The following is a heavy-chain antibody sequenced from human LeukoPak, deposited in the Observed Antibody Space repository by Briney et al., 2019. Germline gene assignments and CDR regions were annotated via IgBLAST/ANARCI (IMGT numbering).Heavy chain of an antibody. Sequence: GGSLRLSCIASGFTFRSYAMNWVRQAPGKGLEWVSAISRSGGSTYSADSVKGRFTISRDTSKSTLYLQMNSLRAEDTAVYYCAGSYYNVFDYWGQGTLVTVSS. J-gene: IGHJ4*02. CDR2: ISRSGGST. D-gene: IGHD3-10*01. CDR3: AGSYYNVFDY. V-gene: IGHV3-23*01. CDR1: GFTFRSYA.